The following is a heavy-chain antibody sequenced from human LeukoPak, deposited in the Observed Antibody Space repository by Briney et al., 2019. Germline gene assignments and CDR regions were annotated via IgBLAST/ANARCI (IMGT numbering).Heavy chain of an antibody. Sequence: GGSLRLSCAASGFTFSSYAMSWVRQAPGKGLEWVSAISGSGSSTYYADSVKGRFTISRDNSKNTLYLQMNSLRAEDTAVYYCATTPKSSGWYHFDYWGQGTLVTVSS. CDR2: ISGSGSST. D-gene: IGHD6-19*01. V-gene: IGHV3-23*01. CDR3: ATTPKSSGWYHFDY. J-gene: IGHJ4*02. CDR1: GFTFSSYA.